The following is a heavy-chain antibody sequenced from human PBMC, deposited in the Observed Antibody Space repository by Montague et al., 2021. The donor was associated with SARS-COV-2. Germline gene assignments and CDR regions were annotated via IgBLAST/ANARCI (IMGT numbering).Heavy chain of an antibody. V-gene: IGHV3-23*01. Sequence: SLRLSCAASGFTFSSYAMSWVRQAPGKGLEWASGISGSGGNTYYADSVKGRFTISRDNSKNTLYLQMNSLRAEDTAVYYCASLGYCSGGRCYSGDYWGQGTLVTVSS. CDR1: GFTFSSYA. CDR2: ISGSGGNT. J-gene: IGHJ4*02. CDR3: ASLGYCSGGRCYSGDY. D-gene: IGHD2-15*01.